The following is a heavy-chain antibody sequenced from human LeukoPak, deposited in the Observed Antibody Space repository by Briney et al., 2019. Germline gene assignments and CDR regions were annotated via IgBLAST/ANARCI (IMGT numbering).Heavy chain of an antibody. CDR1: GGSFSGYY. CDR2: IYYSGST. J-gene: IGHJ3*02. Sequence: SETLSLTCAVYGGSFSGYYWSWIRKPPGKGLEWIGSIYYSGSTYYNPSLKSRVTISVDTSKNQFSLKLSSVTAADTAVYYCARQGCSSTSCYSAFDIWGQGTMVTVSS. V-gene: IGHV4-34*01. CDR3: ARQGCSSTSCYSAFDI. D-gene: IGHD2-2*02.